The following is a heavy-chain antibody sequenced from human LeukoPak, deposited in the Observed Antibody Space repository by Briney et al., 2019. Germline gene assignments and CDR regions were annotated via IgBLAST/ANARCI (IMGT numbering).Heavy chain of an antibody. CDR1: GGTFISYA. CDR3: AIDGEYYYDSSGYSAYFDY. J-gene: IGHJ4*02. CDR2: IIPIFGTA. V-gene: IGHV1-69*13. D-gene: IGHD3-22*01. Sequence: ASVKVSCKASGGTFISYAVSWVRQAPGQGLEWMGGIIPIFGTANYAQKFQGRVTITADESTSTAYMELSSLRSEDTAVYYCAIDGEYYYDSSGYSAYFDYWGQGTLVTVSS.